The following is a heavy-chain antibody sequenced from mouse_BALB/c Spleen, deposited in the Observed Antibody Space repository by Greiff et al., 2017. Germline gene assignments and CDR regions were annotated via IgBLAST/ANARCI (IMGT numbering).Heavy chain of an antibody. Sequence: VKVVESGPGLVQPSQSLSITCTVSGFSLTSYGVHWVRQSPGKGLEWLGVIWSGGSTDYNAAFISRLSISKDNSKSQVFFKMNSLQANDTAIYYCARGVRLMDYWGQGTSVTVSS. D-gene: IGHD2-14*01. V-gene: IGHV2-2*02. CDR3: ARGVRLMDY. CDR1: GFSLTSYG. J-gene: IGHJ4*01. CDR2: IWSGGST.